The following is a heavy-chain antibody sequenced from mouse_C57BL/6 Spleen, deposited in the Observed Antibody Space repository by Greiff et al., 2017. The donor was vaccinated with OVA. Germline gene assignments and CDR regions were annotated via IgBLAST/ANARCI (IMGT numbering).Heavy chain of an antibody. CDR2: IYPGSGST. CDR3: ARSEYAPYYAMDD. D-gene: IGHD5-1*01. CDR1: GYTFTSYW. J-gene: IGHJ4*01. Sequence: QVQLQQPGAELVKPGASVKMSCKASGYTFTSYWITWVKQRPGQGLEWIGDIYPGSGSTNYNEKFKSKATLTVDTSSSTAYLQVSSLTSEDSAVYYCARSEYAPYYAMDDWGQGTSGTVSA. V-gene: IGHV1-55*01.